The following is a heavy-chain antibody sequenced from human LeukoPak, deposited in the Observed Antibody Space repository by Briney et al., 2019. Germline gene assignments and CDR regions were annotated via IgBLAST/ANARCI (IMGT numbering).Heavy chain of an antibody. J-gene: IGHJ4*02. CDR3: ASPGYCSGGSCPPSY. CDR1: GYTFTGYY. D-gene: IGHD2-15*01. V-gene: IGHV1-2*02. Sequence: EASVKVSCKASGYTFTGYYMHWVRQAPGQGLEWMGWINPNSGGTNYAQKFQGRVTMTRDTSISTAYMELSRLRSDDTAVYYCASPGYCSGGSCPPSYWGQGTLVTVSS. CDR2: INPNSGGT.